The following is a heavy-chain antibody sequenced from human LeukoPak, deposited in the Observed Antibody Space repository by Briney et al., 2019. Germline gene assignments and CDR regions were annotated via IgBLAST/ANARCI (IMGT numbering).Heavy chain of an antibody. V-gene: IGHV4-39*01. CDR3: ARRPTAMDAFGI. Sequence: SETLSLTCTVSGDSIRSDYWGWVRQTPGKGLEWIASIRYTYTGSTYYNPSLKSRVTMSGDTSQNQFSLKVTSVTAADTAVYYCARRPTAMDAFGIWGQGTMVTVSS. J-gene: IGHJ3*02. CDR1: GDSIRSDY. CDR2: IRYTYTGST. D-gene: IGHD2-2*01.